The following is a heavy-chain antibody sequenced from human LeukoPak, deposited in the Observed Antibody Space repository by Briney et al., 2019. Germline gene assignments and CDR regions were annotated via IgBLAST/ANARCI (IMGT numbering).Heavy chain of an antibody. CDR3: AKDKAGDWAHFDY. Sequence: GGSLRLSCAASGLTFSSYAMSWVRQAPGRGLEWVSAISGSGGSTYYADSVKGRFTISRDNSKNTLYLQMNSLRAEDTAVYYCAKDKAGDWAHFDYWGQGTLVTVSS. CDR1: GLTFSSYA. CDR2: ISGSGGST. D-gene: IGHD7-27*01. J-gene: IGHJ4*02. V-gene: IGHV3-23*01.